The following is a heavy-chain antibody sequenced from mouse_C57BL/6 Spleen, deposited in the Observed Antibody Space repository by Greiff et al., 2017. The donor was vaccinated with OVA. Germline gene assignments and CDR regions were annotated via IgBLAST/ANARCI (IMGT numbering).Heavy chain of an antibody. CDR1: GYTFTSYW. Sequence: QVQLQQPGAELVMPGASVKLSCKASGYTFTSYWMHWVKQRPGQGLEWIGEIDPSDSYTNYNEKFKGKSTLTVDKSSSTAYMQLSRLTSEDSAVYCCARMGPFAYWGQGTLVTVSA. CDR2: IDPSDSYT. CDR3: ARMGPFAY. J-gene: IGHJ3*01. V-gene: IGHV1-69*01.